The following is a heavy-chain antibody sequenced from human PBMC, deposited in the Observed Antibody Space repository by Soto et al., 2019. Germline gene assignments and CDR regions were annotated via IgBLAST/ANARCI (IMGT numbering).Heavy chain of an antibody. CDR2: ISSSSSTI. V-gene: IGHV3-48*02. J-gene: IGHJ6*02. CDR3: AREDRQDYNDSYGMDD. CDR1: GFTFSSYS. Sequence: GGSLRLSCAASGFTFSSYSMNWVRQAPGKGLEWVSYISSSSSTIYYADSVKGRFTISRDNAKNSLYLQMNSLRDEDTAAYYCAREDRQDYNDSYGMDDWGQGTTVTVSS.